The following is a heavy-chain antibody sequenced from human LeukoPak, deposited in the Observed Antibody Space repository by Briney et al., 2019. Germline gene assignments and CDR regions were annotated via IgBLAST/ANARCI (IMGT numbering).Heavy chain of an antibody. D-gene: IGHD1-26*01. CDR1: GFTFSSYS. J-gene: IGHJ4*02. CDR2: ISSSSSTI. V-gene: IGHV3-48*01. CDR3: ARVEGAVDY. Sequence: GGSLRLSCAASGFTFSSYSMNWVRQAPGKGLEWVSYISSSSSTIYYADSVKGRFTIYRDNAKNSLYLQMNSLRAEDTAVYYCARVEGAVDYWGQGTLVTVSS.